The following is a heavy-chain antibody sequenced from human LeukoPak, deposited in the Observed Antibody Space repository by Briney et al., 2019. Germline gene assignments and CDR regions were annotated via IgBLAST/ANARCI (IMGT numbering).Heavy chain of an antibody. V-gene: IGHV2-70*04. D-gene: IGHD5-18*01. CDR3: ARMGAMGKYTWFDP. Sequence: SGPALVKPTQTLTLTCTFSGFSLSTSGMRVSWIRQPPGKALEWLARIDWDDDKFYSTSLKTRLTISKDTSKNQVVLTMTNMDPVDTATYYCARMGAMGKYTWFDPWGQGTLVTVSS. J-gene: IGHJ5*02. CDR1: GFSLSTSGMR. CDR2: IDWDDDK.